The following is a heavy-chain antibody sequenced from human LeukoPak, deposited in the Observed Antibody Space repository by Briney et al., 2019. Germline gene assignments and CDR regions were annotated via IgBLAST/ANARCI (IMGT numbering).Heavy chain of an antibody. D-gene: IGHD2-2*02. Sequence: GGSLRLSCAASGFTFSDYWMLWVRQAPGKGLEWVSAISGSGGSTYYADSVKGRFTISRDNSKNTLYLQMNSLRAEDTAVYYCAKAYCSSTSCYTLRRPYYFDYWGQGTLVTVSS. V-gene: IGHV3-23*01. CDR1: GFTFSDYW. J-gene: IGHJ4*02. CDR3: AKAYCSSTSCYTLRRPYYFDY. CDR2: ISGSGGST.